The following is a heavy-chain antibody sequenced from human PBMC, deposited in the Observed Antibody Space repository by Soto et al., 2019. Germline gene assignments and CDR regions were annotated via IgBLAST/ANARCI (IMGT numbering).Heavy chain of an antibody. V-gene: IGHV3-33*01. D-gene: IGHD5-18*01. Sequence: PGGSLRLSCAASGFTFSSYGMHWVRQAPGKGLEWVAVIWYDGSNKYYADSVKGRFTISRDNSKNTLYLQMNSLRAEDTAVYYCARVQFQDTAMATGAFDIWSQGTMVTVSS. CDR2: IWYDGSNK. J-gene: IGHJ3*02. CDR1: GFTFSSYG. CDR3: ARVQFQDTAMATGAFDI.